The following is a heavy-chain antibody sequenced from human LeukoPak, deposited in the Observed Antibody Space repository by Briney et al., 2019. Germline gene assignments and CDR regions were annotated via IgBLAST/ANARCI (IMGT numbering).Heavy chain of an antibody. CDR2: IIPIFGTA. CDR1: GGTFSSYA. V-gene: IGHV1-69*05. Sequence: ASVKVSCKASGGTFSSYAISWVRQAPGQGLEWMGGIIPIFGTANYAQKFQGRVTMTTDTSTSTAYMELRSLRSDDTAVYYCARVLWFGESIESRAFDIWGQGTMVTVSS. CDR3: ARVLWFGESIESRAFDI. J-gene: IGHJ3*02. D-gene: IGHD3-10*01.